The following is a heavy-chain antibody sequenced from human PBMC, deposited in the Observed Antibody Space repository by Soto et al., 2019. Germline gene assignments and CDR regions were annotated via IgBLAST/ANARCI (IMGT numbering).Heavy chain of an antibody. CDR2: IYYSGST. V-gene: IGHV4-31*03. CDR3: ARGLSVTLFDN. CDR1: GGSISTGGSY. Sequence: QVQLQESGPGLVKPSQTLSLTCTVSGGSISTGGSYWTWSRQHPGKGLGWIGYIYYSGSTYYNPSLKSRVTISVDTSKNQFSLKLSSVTAADTAVYYCARGLSVTLFDNWGQGTLVTVSS. J-gene: IGHJ4*02. D-gene: IGHD4-17*01.